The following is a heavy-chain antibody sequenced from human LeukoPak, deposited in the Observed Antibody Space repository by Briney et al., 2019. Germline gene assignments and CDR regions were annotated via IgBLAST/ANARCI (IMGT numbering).Heavy chain of an antibody. CDR3: ANDNGGTNWFDP. Sequence: GGSLRLSCAASGFTFSSYWMSWVRQAPGKGLEWVSAISGSGGSTYYADSVKGRFTISRDNSKNTLYLQMNSLRAEDTAVYYCANDNGGTNWFDPWGQGTLVTVSS. J-gene: IGHJ5*02. V-gene: IGHV3-23*01. CDR2: ISGSGGST. CDR1: GFTFSSYW.